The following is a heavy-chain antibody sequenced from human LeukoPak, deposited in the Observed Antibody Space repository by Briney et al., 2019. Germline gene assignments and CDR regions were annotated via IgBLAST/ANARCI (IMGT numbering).Heavy chain of an antibody. D-gene: IGHD6-13*01. Sequence: PSETLSLTCTVSGGSISSGDYYWSWIRQPPGKGLEWIGYIYYSGSTNYNPSLKSRVTISVDTSKNQFSLKLSSVTAADTAVYYCARAGYSSSWFFDYWGQGTLVTVSS. CDR3: ARAGYSSSWFFDY. J-gene: IGHJ4*02. CDR2: IYYSGST. V-gene: IGHV4-30-4*01. CDR1: GGSISSGDYY.